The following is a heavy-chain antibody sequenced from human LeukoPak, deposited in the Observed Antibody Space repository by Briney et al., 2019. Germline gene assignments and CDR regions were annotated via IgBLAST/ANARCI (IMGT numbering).Heavy chain of an antibody. CDR3: ARGLKLGRSISLNWFDP. Sequence: SETLSLTCAVYGGSFSGYYWSWIRQPPGKGLEWIGEINHSGSTNYNPSLKSRVAISVDTSKNQFSLKLSSVTAADTAVYYCARGLKLGRSISLNWFDPWGQGTLVTVSS. V-gene: IGHV4-34*01. D-gene: IGHD1-7*01. CDR2: INHSGST. CDR1: GGSFSGYY. J-gene: IGHJ5*02.